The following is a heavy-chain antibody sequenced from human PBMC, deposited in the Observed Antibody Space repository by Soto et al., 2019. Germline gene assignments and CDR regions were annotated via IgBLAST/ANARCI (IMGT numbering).Heavy chain of an antibody. V-gene: IGHV3-23*01. D-gene: IGHD6-19*01. Sequence: GGSLRLSCAASGFTFSSYAMSWVRQAPGKGLEWVSAISGSGGSTYYADSVKGRFTISRDNSKNTLYLHMNSLRAEDTAVYYCAKDHVGIAVAGTYGYWGQGTLVTVSS. CDR3: AKDHVGIAVAGTYGY. J-gene: IGHJ4*02. CDR1: GFTFSSYA. CDR2: ISGSGGST.